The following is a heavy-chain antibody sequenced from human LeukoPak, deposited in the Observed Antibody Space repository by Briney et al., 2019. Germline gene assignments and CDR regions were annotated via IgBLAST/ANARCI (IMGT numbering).Heavy chain of an antibody. J-gene: IGHJ4*02. V-gene: IGHV1-18*01. Sequence: ASVKVSCKASGYTFTSYGISWVRQAPGQGLEWMGWINAYNGNTNYAQKPQGRVTMTTDTSTSTAYMELRSLRSDDTAVYYCARDRDDILTGGVDYWGQGTLVTVSS. CDR1: GYTFTSYG. CDR2: INAYNGNT. CDR3: ARDRDDILTGGVDY. D-gene: IGHD3-9*01.